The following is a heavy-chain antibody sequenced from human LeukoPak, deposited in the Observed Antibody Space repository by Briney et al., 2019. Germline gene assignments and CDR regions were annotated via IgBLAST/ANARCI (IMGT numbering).Heavy chain of an antibody. Sequence: ASVKVSCKASGYTFTGYYMHWVRQAPGQGLEWMGWINPNSGGTNYAQKFQGWVTMTRDTSISTAYMELSRLRSDDTAVYYCARGDYGDLNWFDPWGQGTLVTVSS. V-gene: IGHV1-2*04. J-gene: IGHJ5*02. CDR3: ARGDYGDLNWFDP. CDR2: INPNSGGT. CDR1: GYTFTGYY. D-gene: IGHD4-17*01.